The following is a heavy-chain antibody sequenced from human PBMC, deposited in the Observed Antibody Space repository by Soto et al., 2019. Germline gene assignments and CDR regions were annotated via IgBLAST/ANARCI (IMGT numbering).Heavy chain of an antibody. CDR2: ISGSGGST. V-gene: IGHV3-23*01. Sequence: EVQLLESGGGLVQPGGSLRLSCAASGFTFSSYAMSWVRQAPGKGLAWVSAISGSGGSTYYADSVKGRFTISRDNSKNTLYLQMNSLRAEDTAVYYCAKAPYGVTVPFDYWGQGTLVTVSS. J-gene: IGHJ4*02. CDR3: AKAPYGVTVPFDY. D-gene: IGHD3-16*02. CDR1: GFTFSSYA.